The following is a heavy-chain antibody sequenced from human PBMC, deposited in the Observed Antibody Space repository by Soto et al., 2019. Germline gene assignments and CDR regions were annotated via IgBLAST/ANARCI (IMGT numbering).Heavy chain of an antibody. CDR3: ARGQGADNYYYGMEV. CDR2: IFYSLCT. Sequence: SDTLSLTCTFSVFSMNNFYCSLILQPPGRGLEWILNIFYSLCTNYNPSLKSRVTISVDTSKNQFSLNLNSLTAADTAVYYCARGQGADNYYYGMEVWGQGNTVNVSS. CDR1: VFSMNNFY. V-gene: IGHV4-59*01. J-gene: IGHJ6*01. D-gene: IGHD3-16*01.